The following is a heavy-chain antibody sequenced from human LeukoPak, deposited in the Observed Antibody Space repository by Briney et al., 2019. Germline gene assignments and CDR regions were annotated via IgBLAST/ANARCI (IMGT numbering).Heavy chain of an antibody. Sequence: GGSLRLSCAASGFTFSSDAMSWVRQAPGKALEWVSAIRANAGSTYYADSVKGRFTISRDSSKNTLYLQMNSLRAEDTAVYYCAKNYGDYVSSRFDCWGQGTLVTVSS. CDR2: IRANAGST. CDR1: GFTFSSDA. V-gene: IGHV3-23*01. CDR3: AKNYGDYVSSRFDC. J-gene: IGHJ4*02. D-gene: IGHD4-17*01.